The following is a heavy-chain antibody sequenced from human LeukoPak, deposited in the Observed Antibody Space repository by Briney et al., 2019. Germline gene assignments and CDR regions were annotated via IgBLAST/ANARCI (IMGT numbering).Heavy chain of an antibody. J-gene: IGHJ4*02. V-gene: IGHV4-30-2*01. CDR3: ATGTGYCSGGGCYDY. D-gene: IGHD2-15*01. CDR1: GGSISSGGYS. CDR2: IYQSGST. Sequence: PSETLSLTCSVSGGSISSGGYSWSWIRQPPGKGLEWIGCIYQSGSTYYNPSLKSRVTISVDRSKNQFSLKLTSVTAADTGIYYCATGTGYCSGGGCYDYWGQGTLVTVSS.